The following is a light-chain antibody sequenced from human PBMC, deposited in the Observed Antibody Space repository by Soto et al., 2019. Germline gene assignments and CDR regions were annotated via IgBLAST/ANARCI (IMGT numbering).Light chain of an antibody. CDR3: QQYYNWPVT. Sequence: VLTLSPGNMSFFSGRTATLSSRASQSISSSYLAWYQQKPGQAPRLLISGASNGATGIPPKFSGSGSGTEFTLTVDSLQSDDIAVYYCQQYYNWPVTFGGGAKVDI. J-gene: IGKJ4*01. V-gene: IGKV3-15*01. CDR1: QSISSSY. CDR2: GAS.